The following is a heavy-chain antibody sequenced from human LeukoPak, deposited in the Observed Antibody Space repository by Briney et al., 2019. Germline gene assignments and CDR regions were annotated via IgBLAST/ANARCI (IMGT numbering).Heavy chain of an antibody. CDR3: AKGYARRCDAFDI. V-gene: IGHV3-9*01. Sequence: PGGSLRLSCAASGFTFDDYAMHWVRQAPGKGLEWVSGISWNSGSIGYADSVKGRFTISRDNAKNSLYLQMYSLRAEDTALYYCAKGYARRCDAFDIWGQGTMVTVSS. J-gene: IGHJ3*02. D-gene: IGHD2-8*01. CDR1: GFTFDDYA. CDR2: ISWNSGSI.